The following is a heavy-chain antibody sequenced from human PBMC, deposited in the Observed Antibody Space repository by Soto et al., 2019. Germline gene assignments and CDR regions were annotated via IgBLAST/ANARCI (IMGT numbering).Heavy chain of an antibody. CDR1: GFSLSTNGMC. J-gene: IGHJ4*02. Sequence: SGPTLVNPTQTLTLTCTFSGFSLSTNGMCVSWVRQPPGKALEWLARIDWDGDKYYSTSLKTRLTISKDTSKNQVVLTVTNMDPVDTAVYYCAVAVAGPTAIGYWGQGTLVTVSS. D-gene: IGHD6-19*01. CDR3: AVAVAGPTAIGY. V-gene: IGHV2-70*02. CDR2: IDWDGDK.